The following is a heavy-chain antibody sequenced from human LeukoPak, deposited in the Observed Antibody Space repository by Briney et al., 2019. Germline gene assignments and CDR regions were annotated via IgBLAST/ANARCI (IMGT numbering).Heavy chain of an antibody. J-gene: IGHJ4*02. CDR1: GGSISSNNYF. D-gene: IGHD6-19*01. V-gene: IGHV4-39*01. CDR2: IHYRGNT. Sequence: SETLSLTCTVSGGSISSNNYFWGWIRQPPGKGLEWIGGIHYRGNTYYNPSLQSRVTISVDTSKNQFSLKLSSVTAADTAVYYCARRKASSGWDFDYWGQGTLVTVSS. CDR3: ARRKASSGWDFDY.